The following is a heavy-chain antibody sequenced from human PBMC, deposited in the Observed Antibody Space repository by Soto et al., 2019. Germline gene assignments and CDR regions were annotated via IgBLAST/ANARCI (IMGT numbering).Heavy chain of an antibody. D-gene: IGHD3-22*01. J-gene: IGHJ6*02. CDR3: ARSPDSSGYYPRWYYYGMDV. CDR2: IYHSGST. V-gene: IGHV4-4*02. Sequence: LEPMSLTCTVFGGTISSSNWWSWVHKPPGKGLEWIGEIYHSGSTNYNPSLKSRVTISVDKSKNQFSLKLSSVTAADTAVYYCARSPDSSGYYPRWYYYGMDVWGQGTTVTVSS. CDR1: GGTISSSNW.